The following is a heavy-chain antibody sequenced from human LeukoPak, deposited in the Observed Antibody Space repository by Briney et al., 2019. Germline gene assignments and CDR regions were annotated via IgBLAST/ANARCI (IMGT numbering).Heavy chain of an antibody. CDR1: GFTFDSYN. J-gene: IGHJ4*02. CDR2: INGGGTSI. V-gene: IGHV3-48*01. D-gene: IGHD3-3*01. CDR3: AREYYDFWSGRWADY. Sequence: GGSLRLSCAASGFTFDSYNMNWVRQAPGKGLEWLSYINGGGTSIYYADSVKGRFTISRDNAKNSLYLQMNSLRAEDTAVYYCAREYYDFWSGRWADYWGQGTLVTVSS.